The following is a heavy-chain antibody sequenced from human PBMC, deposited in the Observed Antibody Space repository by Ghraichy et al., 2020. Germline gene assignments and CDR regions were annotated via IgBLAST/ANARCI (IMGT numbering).Heavy chain of an antibody. Sequence: DSVKGRFTISRDNSKNTLYLQMNSLRAEDTAVYYCARSYYDFWSGYYTGLYFDYWGQGTLVTVSS. CDR3: ARSYYDFWSGYYTGLYFDY. V-gene: IGHV3-53*01. J-gene: IGHJ4*02. D-gene: IGHD3-3*01.